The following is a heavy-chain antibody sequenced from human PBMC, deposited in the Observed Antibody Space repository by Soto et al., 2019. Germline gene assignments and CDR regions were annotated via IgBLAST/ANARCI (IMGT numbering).Heavy chain of an antibody. Sequence: ASVKVSCKASGYTFTSYGISWVRQAPGQGLEWMGWISAYNGNTNYAQKLQGRVTMTTDTSTSTAYMELRSLRSDDTAVYYCARVSEVTATPPIGCSYYGRDVWGKGPTVTVSS. J-gene: IGHJ6*04. V-gene: IGHV1-18*01. D-gene: IGHD5-18*01. CDR2: ISAYNGNT. CDR1: GYTFTSYG. CDR3: ARVSEVTATPPIGCSYYGRDV.